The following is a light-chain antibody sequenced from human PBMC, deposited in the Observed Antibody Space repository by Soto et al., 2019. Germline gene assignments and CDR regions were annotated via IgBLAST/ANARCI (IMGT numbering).Light chain of an antibody. CDR2: RNN. V-gene: IGLV1-47*01. CDR1: SSNIGSNY. Sequence: QSVLTQPPSASGTPGQRVTLSFSGSSSNIGSNYVYWYQQLPGTAPKPLIHRNNQPPSGVPDRFSGSKSGTSASLAISGLRSEDEADYYCAAWDDSLSGVVFGGGTKVTVL. CDR3: AAWDDSLSGVV. J-gene: IGLJ2*01.